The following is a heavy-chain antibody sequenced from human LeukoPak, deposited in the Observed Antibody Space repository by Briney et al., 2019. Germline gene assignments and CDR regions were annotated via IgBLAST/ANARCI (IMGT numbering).Heavy chain of an antibody. V-gene: IGHV4-4*07. CDR2: IYTSGNT. D-gene: IGHD2-2*01. Sequence: SETLSLTCTVSGGSISGSYWNWVRQPAEKGLQWIGRIYTSGNTDYDPSLKSRVTMSIDTSKNQFSLKLSSVTAADTAVYYCARDALYCSSSSCYRYWYFDLWGRGTLVTVSS. J-gene: IGHJ2*01. CDR1: GGSISGSY. CDR3: ARDALYCSSSSCYRYWYFDL.